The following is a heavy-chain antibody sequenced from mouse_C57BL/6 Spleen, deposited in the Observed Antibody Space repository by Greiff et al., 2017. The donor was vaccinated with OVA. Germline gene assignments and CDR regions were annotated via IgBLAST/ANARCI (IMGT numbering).Heavy chain of an antibody. V-gene: IGHV1-47*01. CDR2: FNTYNDDT. D-gene: IGHD2-2*01. CDR3: AIIYYGYGWYVDV. CDR1: GYTFTTYP. Sequence: QVQLQQSGAELVKPGASVKMSCKASGYTFTTYPIEWLKQTHGKSLEWIGNFNTYNDDTKYNEKFKGKATLTVENSYSTVYLELSRLTSDDSAFYYCAIIYYGYGWYVDVWGTGTTVTVSS. J-gene: IGHJ1*03.